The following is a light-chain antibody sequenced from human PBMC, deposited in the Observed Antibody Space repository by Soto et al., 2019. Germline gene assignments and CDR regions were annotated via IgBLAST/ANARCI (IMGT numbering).Light chain of an antibody. CDR2: KAS. CDR1: QSIGNC. J-gene: IGKJ2*01. V-gene: IGKV1-5*03. Sequence: DIQMTQSPSILSASVGDSVTITCRASQSIGNCLGWYRQKPGKAPKLLIYKASRLESGVPSRFSGSGSGTEFTLAISSLQPDDFATYYCQQCNSYWYSFGQGTKVDIK. CDR3: QQCNSYWYS.